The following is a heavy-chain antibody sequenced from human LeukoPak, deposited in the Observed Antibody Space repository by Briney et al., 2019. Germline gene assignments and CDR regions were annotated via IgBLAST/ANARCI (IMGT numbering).Heavy chain of an antibody. CDR3: ARSLSYDSSGYPYYFDY. D-gene: IGHD3-22*01. CDR2: ISSSGSYI. J-gene: IGHJ4*02. V-gene: IGHV3-21*01. CDR1: GFTFSSYS. Sequence: GGSLRLSCAASGFTFSSYSMNWVRQAPGKGLEWVSSISSSGSYIYYADSVKGRFTISRDNAKNSLYLQMNSLRAEDTAVYYCARSLSYDSSGYPYYFDYWGQGTLVTVSS.